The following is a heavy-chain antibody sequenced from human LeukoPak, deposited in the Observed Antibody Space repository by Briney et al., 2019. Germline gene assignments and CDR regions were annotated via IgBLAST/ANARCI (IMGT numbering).Heavy chain of an antibody. V-gene: IGHV3-74*01. CDR2: INSDGSST. D-gene: IGHD5-18*01. CDR3: ARVPHTAMVRWEYYFDY. J-gene: IGHJ4*02. CDR1: GFTFSSYA. Sequence: PGGSLRLSCAASGFTFSSYAMSWVRQAPGKGLVWVSRINSDGSSTSYADSVKGRFTISRDNAKNTLYLQMNSLRAEDTAVYYCARVPHTAMVRWEYYFDYWGQGTLVTVSS.